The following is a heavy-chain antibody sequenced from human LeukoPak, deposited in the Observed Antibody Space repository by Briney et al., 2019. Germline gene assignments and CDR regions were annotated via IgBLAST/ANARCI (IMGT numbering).Heavy chain of an antibody. D-gene: IGHD5-18*01. CDR3: ARGREIPAIGLDY. V-gene: IGHV1-69*13. CDR1: GGTFSSYA. CDR2: IMSMFGTA. J-gene: IGHJ4*02. Sequence: SVKVSCKASGGTFSSYALTWVRQAPGQGLEWMGGIMSMFGTAKYAQKFQGRVTITADESTSTAYMELSSLRSEDTAVYYCARGREIPAIGLDYWGQGTLVTVSS.